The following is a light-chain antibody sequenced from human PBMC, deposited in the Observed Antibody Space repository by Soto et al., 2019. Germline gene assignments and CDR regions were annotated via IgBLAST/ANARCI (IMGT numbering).Light chain of an antibody. V-gene: IGKV1-39*01. J-gene: IGKJ3*01. CDR1: ENIDDY. CDR2: GAS. Sequence: IQMTQSPSSLSASVGDRVTITCRASENIDDYLNWYQQKPGKAPKLLIHGASNLQGGVPSRFSATGSGTDFTLSINTLHPEDFATYYCQQSYNAPPYTFGPGTIVDLK. CDR3: QQSYNAPPYT.